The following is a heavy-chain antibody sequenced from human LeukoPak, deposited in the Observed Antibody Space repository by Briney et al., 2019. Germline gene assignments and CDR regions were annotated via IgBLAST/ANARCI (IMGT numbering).Heavy chain of an antibody. CDR3: ARVGPAIHYYDSSGLFDY. Sequence: GESLKISCKGSGYKFTNYWIGWVRQMPGKGLEWMGIIYPGDSDTRYSPSFQGQVTISADKSISTAYLQWSSLKASDTAMYYCARVGPAIHYYDSSGLFDYWGQGTLVTVSS. CDR1: GYKFTNYW. D-gene: IGHD3-22*01. J-gene: IGHJ4*02. V-gene: IGHV5-51*01. CDR2: IYPGDSDT.